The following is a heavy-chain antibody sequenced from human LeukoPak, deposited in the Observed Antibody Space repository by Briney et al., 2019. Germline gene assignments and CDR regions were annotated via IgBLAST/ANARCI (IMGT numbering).Heavy chain of an antibody. CDR1: GYTLTDYY. J-gene: IGHJ4*02. V-gene: IGHV1-2*02. CDR2: INPSSGGT. Sequence: ASVKVSCKASGYTLTDYYMHWVRQAPGQGLEWMGWINPSSGGTNYAQKFQGRVTMTRDTSISTAYMELTRLRSDDTAVYYCARDMLPRTTVTTPGNYWGQGTLVTVSS. D-gene: IGHD4-17*01. CDR3: ARDMLPRTTVTTPGNY.